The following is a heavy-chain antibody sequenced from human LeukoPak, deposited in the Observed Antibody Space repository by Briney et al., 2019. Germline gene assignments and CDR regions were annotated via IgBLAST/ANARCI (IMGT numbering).Heavy chain of an antibody. CDR3: ARRGGGDTAMVQEPNFDY. V-gene: IGHV4-34*01. Sequence: SETLSLTCAVYGGSFSGYYWSWIRQPPGKGLEWIGEINHSGSTNYNPSLKSRVTISVDTSKNQFSLKLSSVTAADTAVYYCARRGGGDTAMVQEPNFDYWGQGTLVTVSS. D-gene: IGHD5-18*01. J-gene: IGHJ4*02. CDR1: GGSFSGYY. CDR2: INHSGST.